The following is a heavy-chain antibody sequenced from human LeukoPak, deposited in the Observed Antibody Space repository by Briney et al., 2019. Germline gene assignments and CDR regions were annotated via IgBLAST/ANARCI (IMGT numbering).Heavy chain of an antibody. CDR1: GYTFTSYD. CDR3: ARELTAADDAFDI. CDR2: MNPNSGNT. V-gene: IGHV1-8*01. D-gene: IGHD6-13*01. J-gene: IGHJ3*02. Sequence: ASVKVSCKASGYTFTSYDINWVRQATGQGLEWMGWMNPNSGNTGYAQKFQGRVTMTRNTSISTAYMELSSLRSGDTAVYYCARELTAADDAFDIWGRGTMVTVSS.